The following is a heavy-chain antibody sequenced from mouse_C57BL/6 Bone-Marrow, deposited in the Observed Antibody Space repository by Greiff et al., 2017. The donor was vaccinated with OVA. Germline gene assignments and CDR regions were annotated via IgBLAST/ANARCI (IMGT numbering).Heavy chain of an antibody. CDR2: IWGGGST. D-gene: IGHD1-1*01. V-gene: IGHV2-9*01. Sequence: VMLVESGPGLVAPSQSLSITCTVSGFSLTSYGVDWVRQPPGKGLEWLGVIWGGGSTNYNSALMSRLSISKDNSKSQVFLKMNSLQTDDTAMYYCAILTTVVAKGAMCCWGQGASVTVAS. CDR1: GFSLTSYG. J-gene: IGHJ4*01. CDR3: AILTTVVAKGAMCC.